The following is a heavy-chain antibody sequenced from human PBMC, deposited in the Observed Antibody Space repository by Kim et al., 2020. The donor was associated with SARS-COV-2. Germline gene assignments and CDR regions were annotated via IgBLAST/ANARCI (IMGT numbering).Heavy chain of an antibody. V-gene: IGHV1-3*01. CDR3: ARMVVVTSSYYYGMDV. J-gene: IGHJ6*02. CDR1: GYTFTSYA. CDR2: INAGNGNT. D-gene: IGHD2-21*02. Sequence: ASVKVSCKASGYTFTSYAMHWVRQAPGQRLEWMGWINAGNGNTKYSQKFQGRVTITRDTSASTAYMELSSLRSEDTAVYYCARMVVVTSSYYYGMDVWGQGTTVTVSS.